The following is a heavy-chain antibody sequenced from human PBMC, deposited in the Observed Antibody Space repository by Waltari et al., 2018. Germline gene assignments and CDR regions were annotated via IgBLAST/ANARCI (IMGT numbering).Heavy chain of an antibody. CDR1: GGTFSSYA. Sequence: QVQLVQSGAEVKKPGSSVKVSCKASGGTFSSYALSWVRQAPGQGLEWMGGIIPIFGTANYAQKFQGRVTITADESTSTAYMELSSLRSEDTAVYYCASPPVGYDYVWGSYNYWGQGTLVTVSS. D-gene: IGHD3-16*01. J-gene: IGHJ4*02. CDR2: IIPIFGTA. V-gene: IGHV1-69*12. CDR3: ASPPVGYDYVWGSYNY.